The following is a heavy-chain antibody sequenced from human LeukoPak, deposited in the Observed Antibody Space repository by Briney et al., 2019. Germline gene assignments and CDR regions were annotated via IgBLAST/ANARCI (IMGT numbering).Heavy chain of an antibody. CDR1: GFTFSSYG. V-gene: IGHV3-33*01. J-gene: IGHJ4*02. D-gene: IGHD4-11*01. CDR2: IWYDGSNK. CDR3: AREDDYQYYFDY. Sequence: GGSLRLSCAASGFTFSSYGMHWVRQAPGKGLEWVAVIWYDGSNKYYADSVKGRFTISRDNSKNTLYLQMNSLGAEDTAVYYCAREDDYQYYFDYWGQGTLVTVSS.